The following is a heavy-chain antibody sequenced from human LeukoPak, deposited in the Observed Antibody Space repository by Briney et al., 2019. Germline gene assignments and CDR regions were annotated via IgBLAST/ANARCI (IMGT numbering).Heavy chain of an antibody. CDR2: IWYDGSNK. D-gene: IGHD3-10*02. V-gene: IGHV3-33*06. Sequence: PGGSLRLSCAASGFTFSTYGLHWVRQAPGKGLEWVALIWYDGSNKYYADSVKGRFTISRDNSKNTLYLRMNSLRAEDTAVYYCAKGNYYVSYYLDYWGQGTLVTVSS. CDR3: AKGNYYVSYYLDY. CDR1: GFTFSTYG. J-gene: IGHJ4*02.